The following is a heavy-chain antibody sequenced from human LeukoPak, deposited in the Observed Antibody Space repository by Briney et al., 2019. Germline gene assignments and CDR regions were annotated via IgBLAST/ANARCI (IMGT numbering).Heavy chain of an antibody. J-gene: IGHJ6*03. CDR1: GGSISSYY. D-gene: IGHD3-16*01. CDR2: IYYSGST. V-gene: IGHV4-59*13. Sequence: SEALSLICTVSGGSISSYYWSWIRQPPGKGLEWIGYIYYSGSTNYKSSLKSRVTISVDASKNQFSLKLSSVTAADTAVYYCARETSQKGAHYMDVWGKGTTVTISS. CDR3: ARETSQKGAHYMDV.